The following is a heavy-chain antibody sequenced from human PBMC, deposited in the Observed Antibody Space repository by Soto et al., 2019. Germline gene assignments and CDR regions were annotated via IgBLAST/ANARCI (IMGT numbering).Heavy chain of an antibody. J-gene: IGHJ6*02. CDR2: ISAYNGNT. CDR1: GDTFTSYG. V-gene: IGHV1-18*01. D-gene: IGHD3-16*01. CDR3: ARPVGGEPEIYGMDV. Sequence: QVQLVQSGDEGKKPGASVKVSCKASGDTFTSYGISWVRQAPGQGLDWMGWISAYNGNTNYAQKLQGRVTMTTDTSTSTAYMELRSLRSDDTAVYYCARPVGGEPEIYGMDVWGQGTTVTVPS.